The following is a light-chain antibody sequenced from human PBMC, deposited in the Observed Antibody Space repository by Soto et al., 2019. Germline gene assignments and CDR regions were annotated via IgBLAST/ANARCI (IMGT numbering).Light chain of an antibody. J-gene: IGKJ4*01. CDR3: MQGTHWPLT. CDR1: QSLVYTDGNTY. CDR2: RVS. Sequence: DVVMTQSPLSLPVTLGQPASISCRSSQSLVYTDGNTYLSWFQQRPGQSPRRLIYRVSNRDSGVPDRFSGSGSGTDFTLKISRVEAEDVGVYYCMQGTHWPLTFGGGTKVDI. V-gene: IGKV2-30*01.